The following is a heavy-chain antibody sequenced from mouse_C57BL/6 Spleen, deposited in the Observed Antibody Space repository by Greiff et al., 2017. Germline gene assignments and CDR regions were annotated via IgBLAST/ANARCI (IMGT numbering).Heavy chain of an antibody. V-gene: IGHV1-42*01. Sequence: EVQLQQSGPELVKPGASVKISCKASGYSFTGYYMNWVKQSPEKSLEWIGEINPSTGGTTYNQKFKAKATLTVDKSSSTAYMQLKSLTSEDSAVYYCARTGPPSLYYFDYWGQGTTLTVSS. CDR1: GYSFTGYY. J-gene: IGHJ2*01. CDR2: INPSTGGT. CDR3: ARTGPPSLYYFDY.